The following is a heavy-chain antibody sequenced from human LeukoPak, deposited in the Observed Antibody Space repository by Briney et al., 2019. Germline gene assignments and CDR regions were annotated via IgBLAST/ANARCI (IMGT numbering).Heavy chain of an antibody. CDR1: GGTLSSYS. Sequence: SVKVSCKASGGTLSSYSISWVRQAPGQGLEWMGGIIPILGTANYAQKFQGRVTITTDESTSTAYMELSSLRSEDTAVYYCARGYCSSTSCHLDYWGQGTLVTVSS. CDR3: ARGYCSSTSCHLDY. CDR2: IIPILGTA. V-gene: IGHV1-69*16. J-gene: IGHJ4*02. D-gene: IGHD2-2*01.